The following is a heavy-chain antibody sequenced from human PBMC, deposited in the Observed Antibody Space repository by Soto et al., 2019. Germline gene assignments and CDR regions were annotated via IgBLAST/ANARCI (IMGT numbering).Heavy chain of an antibody. CDR2: IIPILGIA. CDR3: ASIGNQLPSIDY. Sequence: QVQLVQSGAEVKKPGSSVKVSCKASGGTFSSYTISWVRQAPCQGLEWMGRIIPILGIANYAQKFQGRVTITADKSTSTAYMELSSLRSEDTAVDYCASIGNQLPSIDYWGQGTLVAVS. J-gene: IGHJ4*02. D-gene: IGHD2-2*01. V-gene: IGHV1-69*02. CDR1: GGTFSSYT.